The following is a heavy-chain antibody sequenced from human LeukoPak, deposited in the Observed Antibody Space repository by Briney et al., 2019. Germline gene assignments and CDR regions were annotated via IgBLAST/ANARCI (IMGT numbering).Heavy chain of an antibody. D-gene: IGHD3-10*01. CDR2: INAGDGNT. CDR3: ANMVRGSAMDY. V-gene: IGHV1-3*01. J-gene: IGHJ4*02. Sequence: ASVKVSCKASGYTFTSYAMHWVRQAPGQRLEWMGWINAGDGNTKYSQKFQGRVTITRDTSASTAYMELSSLRSEDTAVYYCANMVRGSAMDYWGQGTLVTVSS. CDR1: GYTFTSYA.